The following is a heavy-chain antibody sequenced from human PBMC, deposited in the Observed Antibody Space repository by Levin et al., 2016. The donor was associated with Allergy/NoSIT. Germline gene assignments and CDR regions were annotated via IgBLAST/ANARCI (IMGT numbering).Heavy chain of an antibody. CDR2: ISSSSSTI. Sequence: VRQAPGKGLEWVSYISSSSSTIYYADSVKGRFTISRDNAKNSLYLQMNSLRDEDTAVYYCARVPERGYSYGSFDYWGQGTLVTVSS. CDR3: ARVPERGYSYGSFDY. V-gene: IGHV3-48*02. J-gene: IGHJ4*02. D-gene: IGHD5-18*01.